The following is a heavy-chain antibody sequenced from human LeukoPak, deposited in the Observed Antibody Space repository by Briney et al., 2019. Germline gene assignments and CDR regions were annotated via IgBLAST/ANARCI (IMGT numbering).Heavy chain of an antibody. Sequence: ASVKVPCKASGYTFTSYGISWVRQAPGQGLEWLGWISAYNGNTNYAQKLQGRVTMTTDTSTSTAYMELRGLRSDDTAVYYCARHETYYDFWSGRNWFDPWGQGTLVTVSS. CDR3: ARHETYYDFWSGRNWFDP. CDR2: ISAYNGNT. J-gene: IGHJ5*02. D-gene: IGHD3-3*01. V-gene: IGHV1-18*01. CDR1: GYTFTSYG.